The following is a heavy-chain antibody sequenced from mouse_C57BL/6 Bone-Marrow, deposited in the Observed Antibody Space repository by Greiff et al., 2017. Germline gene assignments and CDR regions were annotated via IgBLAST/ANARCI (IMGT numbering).Heavy chain of an antibody. CDR3: ARGYYYGSSLAWFAY. CDR2: INPGSGGT. V-gene: IGHV1-54*01. Sequence: VQLQQSGAELVRPGTSVKVSCKASGYAFTNYLIEWVKQRPGQGLEWIGVINPGSGGTNYNEKFKGKATLTADKSSSTAYMQLSSLTSEDSAVYVCARGYYYGSSLAWFAYWGQGTLVTVSA. D-gene: IGHD1-1*01. CDR1: GYAFTNYL. J-gene: IGHJ3*01.